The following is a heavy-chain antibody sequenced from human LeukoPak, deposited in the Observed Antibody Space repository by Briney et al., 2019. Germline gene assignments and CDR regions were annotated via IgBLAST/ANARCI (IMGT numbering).Heavy chain of an antibody. J-gene: IGHJ3*02. D-gene: IGHD6-19*01. V-gene: IGHV1-69*13. CDR3: ARPFSGPGAFDI. Sequence: ASVKVSCKASGGTFSSYAISWMRQAPGQGLEWMGGIIPIFGTANYAQKFQGRVTITADESTSTAYMELSSLRSEDTAVYYCARPFSGPGAFDIWGQGTMVTVSS. CDR2: IIPIFGTA. CDR1: GGTFSSYA.